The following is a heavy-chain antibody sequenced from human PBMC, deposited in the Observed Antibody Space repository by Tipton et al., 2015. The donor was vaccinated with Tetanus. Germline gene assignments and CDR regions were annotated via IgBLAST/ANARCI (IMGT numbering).Heavy chain of an antibody. V-gene: IGHV4-31*03. CDR1: GGSISSGGYY. CDR3: ARDQARGARGWNYFDY. Sequence: TLSLTCTVPGGSISSGGYYWSWIRQHPGKGLEWIGDIYYSGSTYYNPSLKSRVTISVDTSKNQFSLQLNSVTAADTAVYYCARDQARGARGWNYFDYWGQGTLATVSS. D-gene: IGHD1-26*01. CDR2: IYYSGST. J-gene: IGHJ4*02.